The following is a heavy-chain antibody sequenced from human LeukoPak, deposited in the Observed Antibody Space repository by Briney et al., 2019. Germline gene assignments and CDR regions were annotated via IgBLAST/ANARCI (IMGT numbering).Heavy chain of an antibody. J-gene: IGHJ4*02. CDR1: GFTFDDYT. Sequence: GGSLRLSCAASGFTFDDYTMHWVRQAPGKGLEWVSAISGSGGSTYYADFVKGRFTISRDNSKNTLYLQMNSLRGEDTAVYYCATREPYSNRIGWGEGTLVTVSS. D-gene: IGHD4-11*01. CDR2: ISGSGGST. CDR3: ATREPYSNRIG. V-gene: IGHV3-23*01.